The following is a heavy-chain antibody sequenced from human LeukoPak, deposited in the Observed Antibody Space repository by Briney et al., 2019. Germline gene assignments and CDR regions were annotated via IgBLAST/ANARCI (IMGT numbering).Heavy chain of an antibody. D-gene: IGHD3-22*01. J-gene: IGHJ4*02. CDR2: ISYDGSNK. CDR1: GFTFSSYA. Sequence: GGSLRLSCAASGFTFSSYAMHWVRQAPGKGLECVAVISYDGSNKYYADSVKGRFTISRDNSKNTLYLQMNSLRAEDTAVYYCATPYYYDSSGFYWGQGTLVTVSS. V-gene: IGHV3-30-3*01. CDR3: ATPYYYDSSGFY.